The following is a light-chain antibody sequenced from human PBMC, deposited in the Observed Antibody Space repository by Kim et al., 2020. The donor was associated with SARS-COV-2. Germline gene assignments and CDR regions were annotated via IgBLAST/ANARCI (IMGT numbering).Light chain of an antibody. J-gene: IGKJ1*01. CDR3: QQYGSSPRT. CDR2: GAS. Sequence: LSPGERATLSCRASQSVSSNYLAWYQQKPGQAPRLLIYGASSRATGIPDRFSGSGSGTDFTLTISRLEPDDFAVYYCQQYGSSPRTFGQGTRWIS. CDR1: QSVSSNY. V-gene: IGKV3-20*01.